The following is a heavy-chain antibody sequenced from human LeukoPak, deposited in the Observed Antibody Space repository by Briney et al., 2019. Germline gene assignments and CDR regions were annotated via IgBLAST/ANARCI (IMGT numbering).Heavy chain of an antibody. CDR1: GGSFSSGSYY. V-gene: IGHV4-61*01. CDR2: IYNGGST. CDR3: ARSNWNDNGGFHSDY. J-gene: IGHJ4*02. D-gene: IGHD1-1*01. Sequence: PSETLSLTCIVSGGSFSSGSYYWSWIRQPPGKGLEWIGYIYNGGSTTYNPSLKSRVTISVDTSKNQFSLRLSSVTAADTAVYYCARSNWNDNGGFHSDYWGQGTLVTVSS.